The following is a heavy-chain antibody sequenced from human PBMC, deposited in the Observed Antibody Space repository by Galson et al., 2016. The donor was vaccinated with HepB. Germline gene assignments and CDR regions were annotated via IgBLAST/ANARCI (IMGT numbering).Heavy chain of an antibody. Sequence: SLRLSCAGSGFTFNDAWMSWVRQTPGMGLEWVSSIDGNDDSTYYADSVKGRFTISKDKSENTLFLQMNGLRGEDTAVYYCAKGGDSDNWGQGTLVTVSS. CDR3: AKGGDSDN. CDR2: IDGNDDST. CDR1: GFTFNDAW. J-gene: IGHJ4*02. V-gene: IGHV3-23*01. D-gene: IGHD7-27*01.